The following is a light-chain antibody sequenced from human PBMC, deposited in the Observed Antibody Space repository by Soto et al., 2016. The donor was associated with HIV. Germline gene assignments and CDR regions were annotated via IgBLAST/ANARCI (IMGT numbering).Light chain of an antibody. CDR1: QSLLHDNGHNF. CDR3: MQGLQTPRT. CDR2: LVS. Sequence: IMLTQSPLSLPVTPGEAASITCRSNQSLLHDNGHNFLSWYVQKPGQSPHLLISLVSTRASGVPDRFSGSGSGTHFTLRINRLQAEDVGVYYCMQGLQTPRTFGGGPRWRSN. J-gene: IGKJ4*01. V-gene: IGKV2-28*01.